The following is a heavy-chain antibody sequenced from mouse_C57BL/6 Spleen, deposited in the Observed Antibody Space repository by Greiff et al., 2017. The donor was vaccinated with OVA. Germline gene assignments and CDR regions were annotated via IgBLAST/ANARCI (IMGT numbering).Heavy chain of an antibody. CDR1: GYTFTSYW. D-gene: IGHD3-2*02. CDR2: IDPSDSYT. J-gene: IGHJ4*01. V-gene: IGHV1-69*01. CDR3: ARQLRHYAMDY. Sequence: VQLQQPGAELVMPGASVKLSCKASGYTFTSYWMHWVKQRPGQGLEWIGEIDPSDSYTNYNQKFKGKSTLTVDKSSSTAYMQLSSLTSEDSAVYYCARQLRHYAMDYWGQGTSVTVSS.